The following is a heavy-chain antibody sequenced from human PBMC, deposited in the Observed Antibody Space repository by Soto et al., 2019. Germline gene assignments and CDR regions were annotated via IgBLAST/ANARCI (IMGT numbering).Heavy chain of an antibody. CDR2: VHWNDDK. Sequence: QITLKEAGPTLLKPTQTLTLTCTFSGFSLSTTGEGVFWIRQPPGKAPEGLALVHWNDDKRYSPSLMPRLTIRKDTSRNQVVISLTNLEPVDTGTYYCAHRRLGDTRPDENGLDVWGQGTTVIVSS. CDR3: AHRRLGDTRPDENGLDV. CDR1: GFSLSTTGEG. V-gene: IGHV2-5*01. D-gene: IGHD3-3*01. J-gene: IGHJ6*02.